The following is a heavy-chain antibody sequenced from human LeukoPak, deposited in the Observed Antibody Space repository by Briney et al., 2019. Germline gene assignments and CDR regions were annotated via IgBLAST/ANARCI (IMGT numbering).Heavy chain of an antibody. CDR2: MNPNSGNT. V-gene: IGHV1-8*01. J-gene: IGHJ4*02. CDR3: ARNLMYCSSTTCYLDY. D-gene: IGHD2-2*01. Sequence: EASVTVSFKASGYTFTMYDINWGRQAPGQGLGGVGWMNPNSGNTGYSQKFQGRVTMTRNTSISTAYLELSSLRSEDTAVYYCARNLMYCSSTTCYLDYWGQGTLVTVSS. CDR1: GYTFTMYD.